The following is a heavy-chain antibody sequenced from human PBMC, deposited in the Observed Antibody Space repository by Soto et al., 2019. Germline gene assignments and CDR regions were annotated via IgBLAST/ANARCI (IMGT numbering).Heavy chain of an antibody. J-gene: IGHJ4*02. D-gene: IGHD6-19*01. CDR3: ARATYSSGKDPLGY. V-gene: IGHV3-74*01. CDR2: INSDGSST. Sequence: EVQLVESGGGLVQPGGSLRLSCAASGFTFSSYWMHWVRQAPGKGLVWVSRINSDGSSTSYADSVKGRFTISRDNAKNTLYLQMNSVRAEDTAVYYCARATYSSGKDPLGYWGQGTLVTVSS. CDR1: GFTFSSYW.